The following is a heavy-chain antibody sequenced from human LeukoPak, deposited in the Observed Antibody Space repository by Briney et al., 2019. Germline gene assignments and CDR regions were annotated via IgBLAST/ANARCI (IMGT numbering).Heavy chain of an antibody. V-gene: IGHV1-8*01. CDR3: ARVRYLVGATP. CDR1: GYTFTSYD. Sequence: GASVKVSCKASGYTFTSYDINWVRQATGQGLEWMGWMNPNSGNTGYPQKFQGRVTMTRNTSISTAYMELSSLRSEDTAVYYCARVRYLVGATPWGQGTLVTVSS. J-gene: IGHJ5*02. CDR2: MNPNSGNT. D-gene: IGHD1-26*01.